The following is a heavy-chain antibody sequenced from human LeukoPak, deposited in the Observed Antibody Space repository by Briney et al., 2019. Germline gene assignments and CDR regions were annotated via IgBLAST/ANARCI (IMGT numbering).Heavy chain of an antibody. D-gene: IGHD3-16*01. CDR1: GFTFSSYS. J-gene: IGHJ6*03. V-gene: IGHV3-21*01. Sequence: GGSLRLSCAASGFTFSSYSMNWVRQAPGKGLEWVSSISSSSSYIYYADSVKGRFTISRDNAKNSLYLQMNSLRAEDTAVYYCARATQLGYYYMDVWGKGTTVTVSS. CDR3: ARATQLGYYYMDV. CDR2: ISSSSSYI.